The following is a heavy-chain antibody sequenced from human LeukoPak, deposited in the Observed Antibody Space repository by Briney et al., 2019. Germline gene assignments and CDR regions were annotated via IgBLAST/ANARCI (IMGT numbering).Heavy chain of an antibody. Sequence: GASVKVSCKASGYTFTSYYMHWVRQAPGQGLEWMGIINPSGGSTSYAQKFQGRVTMTRDMSTSTVYMELSSLRSEDTAVYYCARDNAILRYSSGWPHGYWGQGTLVTVSS. D-gene: IGHD6-19*01. CDR1: GYTFTSYY. CDR2: INPSGGST. CDR3: ARDNAILRYSSGWPHGY. J-gene: IGHJ4*02. V-gene: IGHV1-46*01.